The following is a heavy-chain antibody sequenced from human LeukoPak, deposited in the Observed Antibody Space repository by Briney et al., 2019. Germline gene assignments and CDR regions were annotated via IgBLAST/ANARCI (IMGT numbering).Heavy chain of an antibody. V-gene: IGHV3-23*01. D-gene: IGHD3-10*01. J-gene: IGHJ6*02. Sequence: PGGSLRLSCAAFGFTFSSYAMGWVRQAPGKGLEWVSAISGSGGDTYYADSVKGRFTFSRVDSKNTLYLQMNSLRPEDTALYYCAKAVWFGEFDYYFFGLDVWGQGTTVTVSS. CDR2: ISGSGGDT. CDR1: GFTFSSYA. CDR3: AKAVWFGEFDYYFFGLDV.